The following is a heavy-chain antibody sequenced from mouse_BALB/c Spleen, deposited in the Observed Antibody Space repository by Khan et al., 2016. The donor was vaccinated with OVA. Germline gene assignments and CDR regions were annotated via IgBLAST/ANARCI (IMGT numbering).Heavy chain of an antibody. D-gene: IGHD1-1*01. J-gene: IGHJ2*01. CDR2: ISYSGVT. CDR1: GYSITSGYA. CDR3: ARGNYYWYYFDY. Sequence: EVELVESGPGLVKPSQSLSLTCTVTGYSITSGYAWNWIRQFPGNKLEWMGYISYSGVTSYTPSLKSRISITRDTSKNQFFLQLNSVTIEDTATYYCARGNYYWYYFDYWGQGTTLTGSS. V-gene: IGHV3-2*02.